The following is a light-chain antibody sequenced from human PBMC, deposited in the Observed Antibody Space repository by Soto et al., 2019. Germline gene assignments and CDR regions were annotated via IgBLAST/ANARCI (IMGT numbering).Light chain of an antibody. CDR3: CSYAGSYTFVV. CDR1: SSDVGGYNY. J-gene: IGLJ2*01. V-gene: IGLV2-11*01. CDR2: DVS. Sequence: QSALTQPRSVSGSPGQSVTISCTGTSSDVGGYNYVSWYQQHPGKAPQLMIYDVSKRPSGVPDRFSGSKSGNTASLTISGLQGEDEADYCCCSYAGSYTFVVFGGGTKLTVL.